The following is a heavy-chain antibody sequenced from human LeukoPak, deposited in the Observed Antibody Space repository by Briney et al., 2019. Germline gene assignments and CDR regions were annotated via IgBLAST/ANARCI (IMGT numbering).Heavy chain of an antibody. CDR2: IYHSGST. Sequence: QASETLSLTCTVSGGSISSDYWSWIRQPPGKGLEWIGYIYHSGSTNYNPSLKSRVTISVHTSKNQFSLKLSSVTAADTAVYYCARDKGDYGDYYWFDPWGQGTLVTVSS. D-gene: IGHD4-17*01. J-gene: IGHJ5*02. CDR3: ARDKGDYGDYYWFDP. CDR1: GGSISSDY. V-gene: IGHV4-59*01.